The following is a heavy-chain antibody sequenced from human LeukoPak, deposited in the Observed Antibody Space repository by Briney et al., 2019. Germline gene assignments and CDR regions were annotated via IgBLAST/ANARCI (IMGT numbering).Heavy chain of an antibody. CDR1: GGSLSSSSYY. D-gene: IGHD2-15*01. V-gene: IGHV4-39*01. Sequence: SETLSLTCTVSGGSLSSSSYYWGWIRPPPGQGLEWIGSIYYSGSTYYNPSLKSRVTISVDTSKNQFSLKLSSVTAADTAVYYCAATDRCSGGSCYSLGFWFDPWGQGTLVTVSS. J-gene: IGHJ5*02. CDR2: IYYSGST. CDR3: AATDRCSGGSCYSLGFWFDP.